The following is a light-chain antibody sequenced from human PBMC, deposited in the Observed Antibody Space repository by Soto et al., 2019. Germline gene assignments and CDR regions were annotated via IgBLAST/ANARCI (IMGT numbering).Light chain of an antibody. CDR1: QSVGSD. J-gene: IGKJ4*01. CDR3: QQYNSWPLT. V-gene: IGKV3D-15*01. Sequence: EIVKTQSPATLSVSPGERATLSCRATQSVGSDLAWYQQKPGQAPRLVILDIFTRATGVQTRISGNGSGTAFTLTISSLQSEDFAFHYCQQYNSWPLTFGGGTKVEIK. CDR2: DIF.